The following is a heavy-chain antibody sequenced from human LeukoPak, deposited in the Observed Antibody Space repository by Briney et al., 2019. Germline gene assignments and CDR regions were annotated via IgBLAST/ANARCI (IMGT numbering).Heavy chain of an antibody. V-gene: IGHV4-34*01. Sequence: RSETLSLTCAVYGGSFSGYYWSWIRQPPGKGLEWIGEINHSGSTNYNPSLKSRVTISVDTSKNQFSLKLSSVTAADTAVYYCARGGTYYDFWSGYYSGYYYYGMDVWGQGTTVTVSS. CDR1: GGSFSGYY. D-gene: IGHD3-3*01. J-gene: IGHJ6*02. CDR3: ARGGTYYDFWSGYYSGYYYYGMDV. CDR2: INHSGST.